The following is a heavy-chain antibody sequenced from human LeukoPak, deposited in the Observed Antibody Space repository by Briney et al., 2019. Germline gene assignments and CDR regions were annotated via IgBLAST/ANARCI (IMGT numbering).Heavy chain of an antibody. J-gene: IGHJ6*03. V-gene: IGHV4-4*07. CDR2: IYSSGIT. CDR1: GGSVSTYY. D-gene: IGHD5-12*01. CDR3: ARALGARAYYYMDV. Sequence: SETLSLTCTVSGGSVSTYYWNWIRQSAGKGLEWIGRIYSSGITDYSPSLKSRASMSVDTSNNQFSLRLPSVTAADTAVYYCARALGARAYYYMDVWGKGTTVTVSS.